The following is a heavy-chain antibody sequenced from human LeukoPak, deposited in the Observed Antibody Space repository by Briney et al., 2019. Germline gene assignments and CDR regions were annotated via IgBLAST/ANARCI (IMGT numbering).Heavy chain of an antibody. CDR3: ARDAGYGYDRFDY. J-gene: IGHJ4*02. V-gene: IGHV3-7*01. CDR2: IKEDGSEK. D-gene: IGHD5-18*01. CDR1: GFTFSSYA. Sequence: GGSLRLSCAASGFTFSSYAMTWVRQAPGKGLEWVANIKEDGSEKNYVDSVKGRFTISRDNAKNSLYLQMNSLGAEDTAVYYCARDAGYGYDRFDYWGQGTQVTVSS.